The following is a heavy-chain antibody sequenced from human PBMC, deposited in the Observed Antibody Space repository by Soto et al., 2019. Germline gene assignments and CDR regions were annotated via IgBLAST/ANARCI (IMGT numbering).Heavy chain of an antibody. V-gene: IGHV1-69*13. J-gene: IGHJ4*02. Sequence: SVKVSCKASGASFNSFAISWVRQAPGQGLEWMGGIISIPGPATYALKFQGRVTITADESTTAAYMELSNLRSEDTAVYYCARDGAGYCTPTTCYTPFDYWGQGXLVTVYS. CDR1: GASFNSFA. CDR2: IISIPGPA. CDR3: ARDGAGYCTPTTCYTPFDY. D-gene: IGHD2-8*01.